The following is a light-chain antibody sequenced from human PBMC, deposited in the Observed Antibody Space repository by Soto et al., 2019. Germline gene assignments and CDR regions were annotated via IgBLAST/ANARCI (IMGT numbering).Light chain of an antibody. Sequence: GDRVTITCRASQSISNWLAWYQQKPGKAPKLLIYDASSLERGVPSRFSGSGSGTEFTLTISSLQPDDFATYYCQHYNSYSEAFGQGTKVDIK. CDR3: QHYNSYSEA. J-gene: IGKJ1*01. V-gene: IGKV1-5*01. CDR2: DAS. CDR1: QSISNW.